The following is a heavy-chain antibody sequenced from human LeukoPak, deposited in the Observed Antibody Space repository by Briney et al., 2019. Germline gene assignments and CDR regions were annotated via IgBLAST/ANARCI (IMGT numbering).Heavy chain of an antibody. Sequence: GESLRLSCAASGFTFTTDVINWVRQAPGKGVEWMGVVWYDDSLKYSRDFVNGLFTISRHNSKNPLYLQMNSLRVEDTAVYYCARGDGGGGTHPFDYWGQGTLVTVSS. CDR2: VWYDDSLK. J-gene: IGHJ4*02. CDR1: GFTFTTDV. D-gene: IGHD2-15*01. CDR3: ARGDGGGGTHPFDY. V-gene: IGHV3-33*01.